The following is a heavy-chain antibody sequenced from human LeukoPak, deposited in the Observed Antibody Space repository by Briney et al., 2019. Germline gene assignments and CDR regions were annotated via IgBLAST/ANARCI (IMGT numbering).Heavy chain of an antibody. CDR2: ICYSGST. CDR1: GGSISSSSYY. D-gene: IGHD3-22*01. CDR3: ARLDDSSGYSAYPLDY. V-gene: IGHV4-39*01. J-gene: IGHJ4*02. Sequence: PSETLSLTCTVSGGSISSSSYYWGWIRQPPGKGLEWIGSICYSGSTYYNPSLKSRVTISVDTSKNQFSLKLSSVTAADTAVYYCARLDDSSGYSAYPLDYWGQGTLVTVSS.